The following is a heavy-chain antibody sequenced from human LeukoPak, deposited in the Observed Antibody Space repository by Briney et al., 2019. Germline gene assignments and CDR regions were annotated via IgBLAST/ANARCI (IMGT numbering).Heavy chain of an antibody. CDR2: NSALTGNI. V-gene: IGHV1-18*01. D-gene: IGHD2/OR15-2a*01. CDR1: GYTFNRYG. J-gene: IGHJ4*02. Sequence: AAVKVSCKASGYTFNRYGISWVRQAPGQRPEWMGWNSALTGNIDYAPKFQGRVTMNTDTSTRTAYMELSSLVSADTAVYFCARADPTNTGHEYFDYWGRGTLVTVCS. CDR3: ARADPTNTGHEYFDY.